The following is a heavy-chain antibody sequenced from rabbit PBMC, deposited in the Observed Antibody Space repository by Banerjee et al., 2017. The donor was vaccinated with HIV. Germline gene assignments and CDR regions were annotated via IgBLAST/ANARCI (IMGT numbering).Heavy chain of an antibody. D-gene: IGHD4-2*01. V-gene: IGHV1S45*01. CDR1: GFTISSSYW. J-gene: IGHJ4*01. CDR3: ARPPYVGSTWYFKL. Sequence: QEQLEESGGDLVKPEGSLTLTCKVSGFTISSSYWICWVRQAPGKGLEWIACIYAGSSDYTYYASWAKGRFTISKTSSTTVTLQMTSLTAADTATYFCARPPYVGSTWYFKLWGQGTLVTVS. CDR2: IYAGSSDYT.